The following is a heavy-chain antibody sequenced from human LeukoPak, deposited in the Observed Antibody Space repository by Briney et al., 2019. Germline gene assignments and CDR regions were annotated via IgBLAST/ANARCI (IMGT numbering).Heavy chain of an antibody. J-gene: IGHJ4*02. Sequence: PSETLSLTCTVSGGSISSSNYYWGWIRQPPGKGLEWIGSIYYSGSTYYNPSLYSRVTISVDMSKNQFSLKLSSVTAADTAVYYCARLTSGYNYPDYFDYWGQGTVVTVSS. V-gene: IGHV4-39*01. CDR3: ARLTSGYNYPDYFDY. CDR1: GGSISSSNYY. D-gene: IGHD5-18*01. CDR2: IYYSGST.